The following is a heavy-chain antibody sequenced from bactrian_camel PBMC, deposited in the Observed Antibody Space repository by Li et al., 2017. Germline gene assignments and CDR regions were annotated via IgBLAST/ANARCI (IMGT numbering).Heavy chain of an antibody. CDR3: AANKLCGLKAEQYTY. J-gene: IGHJ4*01. D-gene: IGHD1*01. Sequence: VQLVESGGGLVQPGGSLRLSCEASGFTFSSYAMSWVRQAPGKGLEWVSAIDAFGRTYYADSVKGRFTISQDRPKNVVYLEINNLKPEDTAMYYCAANKLCGLKAEQYTYWGQGTQVTVS. CDR1: GFTFSSYA. CDR2: IDAFGRT. V-gene: IGHV3S40*01.